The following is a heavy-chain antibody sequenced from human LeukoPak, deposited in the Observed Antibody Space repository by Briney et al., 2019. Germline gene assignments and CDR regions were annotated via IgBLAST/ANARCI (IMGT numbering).Heavy chain of an antibody. V-gene: IGHV3-66*01. D-gene: IGHD2-8*01. CDR1: GLSLSSKY. CDR3: GRGPSGYAGY. J-gene: IGHJ4*02. Sequence: PGGSLRLSCAAPGLSLSSKYMSWVRQAPGKGLVWVGVIYGGGHTEYGDSVKGRFTLSRDISKNTVYLQINSLGAEDTAVYYCGRGPSGYAGYWGQGTLVTVSS. CDR2: IYGGGHT.